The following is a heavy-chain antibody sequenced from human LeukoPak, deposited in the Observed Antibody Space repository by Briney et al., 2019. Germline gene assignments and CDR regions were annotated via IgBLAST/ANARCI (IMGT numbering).Heavy chain of an antibody. V-gene: IGHV3-9*01. Sequence: GGSLRLSCAASGFTFDDYAMHWVRQAPGKGLEWVSGISWNSGSIDYADSVKGRFTISRDNAKNSLYLQMNSLRAEDTALYYCAKAYCSGGSCHLDYWGQGTLVTVSS. J-gene: IGHJ4*02. CDR1: GFTFDDYA. D-gene: IGHD2-15*01. CDR3: AKAYCSGGSCHLDY. CDR2: ISWNSGSI.